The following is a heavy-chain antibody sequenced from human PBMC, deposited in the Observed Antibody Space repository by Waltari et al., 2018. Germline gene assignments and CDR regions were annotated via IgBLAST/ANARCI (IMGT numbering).Heavy chain of an antibody. D-gene: IGHD2-21*01. CDR1: GYTFTDSY. CDR3: ATSPLWLHPY. J-gene: IGHJ4*02. Sequence: EVQLVQSGAEVKKPGATVKISCKASGYTFTDSYIHWVQQAPGKGLEWMGRVEPEDGETIYAEKFQGRVTITADTSTDTAYMELSSLRSEDTAVYYCATSPLWLHPYWGQGTLVTVSS. V-gene: IGHV1-69-2*01. CDR2: VEPEDGET.